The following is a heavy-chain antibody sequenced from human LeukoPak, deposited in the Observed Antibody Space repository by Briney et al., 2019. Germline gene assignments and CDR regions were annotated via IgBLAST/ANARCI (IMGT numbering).Heavy chain of an antibody. J-gene: IGHJ4*02. CDR3: ARDPQYYCNDRVEYFNN. V-gene: IGHV4-34*01. Sequence: ASETLSLTCAVYAGSFSGYFWSWLRQPPGGGLEYLGEISHSGSTKYNPSLKRRVTISVDTSKKQFSLELRSVTAADTAIYFCARDPQYYCNDRVEYFNNWGQGTLVTVSS. D-gene: IGHD1-20*01. CDR2: ISHSGST. CDR1: AGSFSGYF.